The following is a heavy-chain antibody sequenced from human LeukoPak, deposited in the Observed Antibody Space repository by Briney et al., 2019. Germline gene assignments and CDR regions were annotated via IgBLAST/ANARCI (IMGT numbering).Heavy chain of an antibody. D-gene: IGHD6-19*01. CDR3: TRDGSGWSVY. V-gene: IGHV3-7*01. CDR1: GFDFSTSW. CDR2: ISPDGNER. Sequence: PGGSLRLSCAASGFDFSTSWMGWVRQAPGKGLEWVINISPDGNERYSVDSVKGHFTISRDNAENSLYLQMKGLEVEDTAMYYCTRDGSGWSVYWGQGALVTVSS. J-gene: IGHJ4*02.